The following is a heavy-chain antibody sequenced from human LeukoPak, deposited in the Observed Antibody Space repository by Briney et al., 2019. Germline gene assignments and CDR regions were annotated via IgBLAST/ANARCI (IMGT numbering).Heavy chain of an antibody. Sequence: GGSLRLSCAASGFTFSDSYMSWIRRAPGKGLEWVSYISSGGSTIHYADSVQGRFTISRDNSKSSLYLQMNSPRAEDTAVYYCARIGSYGSGYYHYYYMDVWGKGTTVTVSS. V-gene: IGHV3-11*04. J-gene: IGHJ6*03. CDR1: GFTFSDSY. D-gene: IGHD3-10*01. CDR3: ARIGSYGSGYYHYYYMDV. CDR2: ISSGGSTI.